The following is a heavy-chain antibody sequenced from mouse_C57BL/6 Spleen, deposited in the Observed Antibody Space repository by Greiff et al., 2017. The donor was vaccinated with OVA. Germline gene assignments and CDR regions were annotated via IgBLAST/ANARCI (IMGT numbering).Heavy chain of an antibody. CDR2: INPNYGTT. D-gene: IGHD1-1*01. J-gene: IGHJ4*01. V-gene: IGHV1-39*01. Sequence: VHVKQSGPELVKPGASVKISCKASGYSFTDYNMNWVKQSNGKSLEWIGVINPNYGTTSYNQKFKGKATLTVDQSSSTAYMQLNSLTSEDSAVYYCARGLLRAYYAMDYWGQGTSVTVSS. CDR1: GYSFTDYN. CDR3: ARGLLRAYYAMDY.